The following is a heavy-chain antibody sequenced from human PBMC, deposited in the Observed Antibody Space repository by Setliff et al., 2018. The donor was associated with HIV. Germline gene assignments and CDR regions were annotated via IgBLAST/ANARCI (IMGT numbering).Heavy chain of an antibody. V-gene: IGHV4-30-4*01. J-gene: IGHJ3*02. Sequence: PSETLSLTCTVSGDSINSGDYYWSWIRQPPGKGLEWIGYIYHSGSTHYNPSLNSRVAFSVDTSKNQFSLKLYSVTVADTAFYYCARADSSSWFFATFDIWGQGTMGT. CDR1: GDSINSGDYY. CDR3: ARADSSSWFFATFDI. D-gene: IGHD6-13*01. CDR2: IYHSGST.